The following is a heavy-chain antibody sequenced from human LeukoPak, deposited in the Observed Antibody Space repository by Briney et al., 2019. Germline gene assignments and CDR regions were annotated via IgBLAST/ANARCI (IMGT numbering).Heavy chain of an antibody. J-gene: IGHJ6*02. CDR1: GGSISSGGYY. V-gene: IGHV4-31*03. D-gene: IGHD3-22*01. CDR2: IYYSGST. Sequence: SQTLSLTCTVSGGSISSGGYYWSWIRQHPGKGLEWIGYIYYSGSTYYNPSLKSRVTISVDTSKNQFSLKLSSVTAADTAVYYCARRRRTYYYDSSGPYYYYGMDVWGQGTTVTVSS. CDR3: ARRRRTYYYDSSGPYYYYGMDV.